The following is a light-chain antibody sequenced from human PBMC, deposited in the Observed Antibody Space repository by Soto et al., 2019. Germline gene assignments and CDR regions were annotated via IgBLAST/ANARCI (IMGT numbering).Light chain of an antibody. J-gene: IGKJ5*01. CDR3: QQYLSYPIT. Sequence: DIQMTQSPSTLSASVGDRVTITCRASQSISSWLAWYQQKPGKAPKSLIYKASSLESGVPSRFTGSRSGTEFTLTISSLQPDDFATYYCQQYLSYPITFGQGTRLEIK. CDR2: KAS. V-gene: IGKV1-5*03. CDR1: QSISSW.